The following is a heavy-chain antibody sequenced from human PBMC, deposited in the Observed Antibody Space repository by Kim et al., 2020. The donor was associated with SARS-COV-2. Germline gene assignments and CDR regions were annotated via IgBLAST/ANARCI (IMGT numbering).Heavy chain of an antibody. V-gene: IGHV6-1*01. CDR2: TYYRSKWYN. Sequence: SQTLSLTCAISGDSVSSNSAAWNWIRQSPSRGLEWLGRTYYRSKWYNDYAVSVKSRITINPVTSKNQFSLQPNSVTPEDTAVYYCARVHAVAGLANSYFDLWGRGTLVTVSS. CDR3: ARVHAVAGLANSYFDL. CDR1: GDSVSSNSAA. J-gene: IGHJ2*01. D-gene: IGHD6-19*01.